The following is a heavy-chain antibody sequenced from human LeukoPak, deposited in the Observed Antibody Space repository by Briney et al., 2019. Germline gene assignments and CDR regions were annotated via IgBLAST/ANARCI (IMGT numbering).Heavy chain of an antibody. Sequence: SETLSLTCAVYGGSFSGYYWSWIRQPPGKGLEWIGEINHSGSTNYNPSLKSRVTISVDTSKNQFSLKLSSVTAADTAVYYCARGRLGWPRSRAFDYWGQGTLVTVSS. D-gene: IGHD5-12*01. CDR1: GGSFSGYY. V-gene: IGHV4-34*01. CDR3: ARGRLGWPRSRAFDY. J-gene: IGHJ4*02. CDR2: INHSGST.